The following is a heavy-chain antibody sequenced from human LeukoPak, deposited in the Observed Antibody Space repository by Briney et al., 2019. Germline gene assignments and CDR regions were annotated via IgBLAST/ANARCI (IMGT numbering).Heavy chain of an antibody. V-gene: IGHV3-21*01. CDR1: GFTFSSYS. CDR3: ARGGAWYYFDY. Sequence: PGGSLRLSCAASGFTFSSYSMNWVRQAPGKGLEWASSISSSSSYIYYADSVKGRFTISRDNAKNSLYLQMNSLRAEDTAVYYCARGGAWYYFDYWGQGTLVTVSS. J-gene: IGHJ4*02. D-gene: IGHD2-8*02. CDR2: ISSSSSYI.